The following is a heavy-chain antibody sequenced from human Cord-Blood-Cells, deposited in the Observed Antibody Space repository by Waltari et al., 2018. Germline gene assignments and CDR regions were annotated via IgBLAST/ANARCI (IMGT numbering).Heavy chain of an antibody. CDR1: DGSISSYY. CDR3: ARDNSSGYYYYYYYMDV. D-gene: IGHD3-22*01. J-gene: IGHJ6*03. CDR2: IYTSGST. V-gene: IGHV4-4*07. Sequence: QVQLQESGPGLVKPSETLSLTCPVSDGSISSYYWSSIRQPAGKGLEWIGRIYTSGSTNYNPSLKSRVTMSVDTSKNQFSLKLSSVTAADTAVYYCARDNSSGYYYYYYYMDVWGKGTTVTVSS.